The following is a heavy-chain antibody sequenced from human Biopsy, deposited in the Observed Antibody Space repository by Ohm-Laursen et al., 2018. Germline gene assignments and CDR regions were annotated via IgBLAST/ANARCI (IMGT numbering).Heavy chain of an antibody. J-gene: IGHJ4*02. CDR1: GFTFTSYA. Sequence: SLRLSCAASGFTFTSYAMHWVRQAPGKGLEWVSSIAIGSIYVYYADSVKGRFTISRDNTKNSLSLQMNSLRGEDTAVYYCAAGSSRNSYYFDYWGQGTLVTVSS. CDR3: AAGSSRNSYYFDY. D-gene: IGHD6-13*01. CDR2: IAIGSIYV. V-gene: IGHV3-21*06.